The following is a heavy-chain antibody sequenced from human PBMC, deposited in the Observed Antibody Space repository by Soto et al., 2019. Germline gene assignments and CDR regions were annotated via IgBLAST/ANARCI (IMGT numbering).Heavy chain of an antibody. CDR3: ARDRPYCSGGSCYFDY. CDR2: ISSSSSYI. Sequence: GGSLRLSCAASGFTFSSYSMNWVRQAPGKGLEWVSSISSSSSYIYYADSVKGRFTISRDNAKNSLYLQMNSLRAEDTAVYYCARDRPYCSGGSCYFDYWGQGTLVTVSS. D-gene: IGHD2-15*01. V-gene: IGHV3-21*01. J-gene: IGHJ4*02. CDR1: GFTFSSYS.